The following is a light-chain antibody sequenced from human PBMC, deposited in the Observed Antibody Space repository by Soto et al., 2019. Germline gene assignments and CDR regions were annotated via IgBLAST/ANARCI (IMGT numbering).Light chain of an antibody. V-gene: IGKV3-20*01. J-gene: IGKJ5*01. CDR3: QQYGSSPIT. Sequence: EIVLTQSPGTLSLSPGERVALSCRASQSVSGSYLAWYQQKPGQAPRLLIYGASSRAAGIPDRFSGSGSGTEFTLTITRLEPEDFAVYFCQQYGSSPITFAQGTRLRL. CDR2: GAS. CDR1: QSVSGSY.